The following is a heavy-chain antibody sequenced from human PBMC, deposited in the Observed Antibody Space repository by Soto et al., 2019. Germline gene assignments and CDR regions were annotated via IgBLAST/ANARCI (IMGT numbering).Heavy chain of an antibody. CDR3: ARGGYCSGGSCYTSYYYMDV. CDR2: IYYSGST. CDR1: ADSISNYY. V-gene: IGHV4-59*08. J-gene: IGHJ6*03. Sequence: PSETLSLTCTVSADSISNYYWSWIRQPPGKGLEWIGYIYYSGSTHYNPSLKSRVTISVDTSKNQFSLKLSSVTAADTAVYYCARGGYCSGGSCYTSYYYMDVWGKGTTVTVSS. D-gene: IGHD2-15*01.